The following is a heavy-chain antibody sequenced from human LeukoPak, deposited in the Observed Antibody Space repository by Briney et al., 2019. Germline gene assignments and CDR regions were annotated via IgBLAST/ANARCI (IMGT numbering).Heavy chain of an antibody. D-gene: IGHD1-26*01. CDR3: AISGGYGLIDY. V-gene: IGHV4-39*01. J-gene: IGHJ4*02. CDR1: GASISGSGYY. CDR2: IYDSGST. Sequence: SETLSVTCTGSGASISGSGYYWGWIRQPPGKGLEWIGNIYDSGSTYYNASLQSRVTISIDTSKNQFSLRLSSVTAADTAMYYCAISGGYGLIDYWGQGTLVTVSS.